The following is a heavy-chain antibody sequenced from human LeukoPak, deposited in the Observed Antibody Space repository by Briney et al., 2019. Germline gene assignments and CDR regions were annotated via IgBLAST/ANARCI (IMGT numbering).Heavy chain of an antibody. CDR1: GFTVSSNY. J-gene: IGHJ3*02. V-gene: IGHV3-53*01. CDR3: TRDLLGGDYVPYDAFDI. D-gene: IGHD4-17*01. CDR2: IYSGGST. Sequence: GGSLRLSCAASGFTVSSNYMSWVRQAPGKGLEWVSVIYSGGSTYYADSVKGRFTVSRDNSKNTLYLQMNSLRAEDTAVYYCTRDLLGGDYVPYDAFDIWGQGTMVTVSS.